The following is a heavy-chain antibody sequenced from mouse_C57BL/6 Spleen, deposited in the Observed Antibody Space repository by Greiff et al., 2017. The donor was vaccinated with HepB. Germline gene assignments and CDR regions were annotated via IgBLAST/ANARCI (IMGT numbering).Heavy chain of an antibody. J-gene: IGHJ4*01. CDR3: AREDPLYAMDY. CDR1: GYTFTSYW. V-gene: IGHV1-64*01. CDR2: IHPNSGST. Sequence: VQLQQSGAELVKPGASVKLSCKASGYTFTSYWMHWVKQRPGQGLEWIGMIHPNSGSTNYNEKFKSKATLTVAKSSSTAYMQLSSLTSEDSAVYYCAREDPLYAMDYWGQGTSVTVSS.